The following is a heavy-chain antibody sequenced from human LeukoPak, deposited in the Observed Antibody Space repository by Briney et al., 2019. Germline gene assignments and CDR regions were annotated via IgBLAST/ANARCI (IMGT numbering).Heavy chain of an antibody. CDR1: GYTFTGSY. Sequence: GASVTVSCKASGYTFTGSYMHWVRQAPGQGLEGMGWINPNSGVSNYAQKFRGRVTMTRDTSISTAYMELSRLTSDDTAVYYCARVKGRVFGVIATKERYFDYWGQGTLVTVSS. CDR3: ARVKGRVFGVIATKERYFDY. J-gene: IGHJ4*02. V-gene: IGHV1-2*02. D-gene: IGHD3-3*01. CDR2: INPNSGVS.